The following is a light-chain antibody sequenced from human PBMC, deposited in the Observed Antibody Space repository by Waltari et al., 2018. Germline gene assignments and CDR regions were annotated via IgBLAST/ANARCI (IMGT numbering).Light chain of an antibody. V-gene: IGKV1D-8*01. J-gene: IGKJ1*01. CDR2: TAT. Sequence: VIWVTQSPSLLTASTGETVPITCRTSPDVKNYFAWYQQKPGKAPELLIYTATFLQTGVPSRFSGSGSGTDFTLTISSLQSEDFATYFCQQNYAFPRTFGQGTKVEVK. CDR1: PDVKNY. CDR3: QQNYAFPRT.